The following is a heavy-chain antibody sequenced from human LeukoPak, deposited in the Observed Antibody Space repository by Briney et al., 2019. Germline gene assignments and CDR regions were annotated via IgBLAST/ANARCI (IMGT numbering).Heavy chain of an antibody. CDR1: GFTFSSYE. V-gene: IGHV3-48*03. J-gene: IGHJ5*02. CDR3: ARDKASYYYGSGSYRGVWFDP. CDR2: ISSSGSTI. D-gene: IGHD3-10*01. Sequence: GGSLRLSCAASGFTFSSYEMNWVRQAPGKGLEWVSYISSSGSTIYYADSVKGRFTISRDNAKNSLYLQMNSLRAEDTAVYYCARDKASYYYGSGSYRGVWFDPWGQGTLVTVSS.